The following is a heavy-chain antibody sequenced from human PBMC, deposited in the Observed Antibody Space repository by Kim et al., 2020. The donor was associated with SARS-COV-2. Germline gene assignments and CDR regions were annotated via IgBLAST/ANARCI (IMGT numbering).Heavy chain of an antibody. CDR3: ARVRGVIDYYYYGMDV. J-gene: IGHJ6*02. V-gene: IGHV3-74*01. CDR2: INSDGSST. CDR1: GFTFSSYW. D-gene: IGHD3-10*01. Sequence: GGSLRLSCAASGFTFSSYWMHWVRQAPGKGLVWVSRINSDGSSTSYADSVKGRFTISRDNAKNTLYLQMNSLRAEDTAVYYCARVRGVIDYYYYGMDVWGQGTTVTVSS.